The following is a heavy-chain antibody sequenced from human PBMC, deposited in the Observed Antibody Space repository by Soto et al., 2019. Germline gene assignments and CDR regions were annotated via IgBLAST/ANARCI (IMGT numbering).Heavy chain of an antibody. CDR3: AKDFSQLQDGTFDY. V-gene: IGHV3-23*01. Sequence: GGSPLLSCAASGFTFSSYAMSLVRQAPGKGLEWVSAISGSGGSTYYADSVKGRFTISRDNSKNTLYLQMNSLRAEDTAVYYCAKDFSQLQDGTFDYWGQGTLVTVSS. J-gene: IGHJ4*02. CDR1: GFTFSSYA. D-gene: IGHD1-1*01. CDR2: ISGSGGST.